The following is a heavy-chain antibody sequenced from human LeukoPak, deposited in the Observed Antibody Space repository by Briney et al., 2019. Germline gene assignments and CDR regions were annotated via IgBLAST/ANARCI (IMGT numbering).Heavy chain of an antibody. CDR1: GDSISSSRSY. CDR3: ARVFGSGSYWGLFGY. Sequence: SETLSPTCTVSGDSISSSRSYWGWIRQPPGKGLEWIGSIYHSGSTYYNPSLKSRVTISVDTSKNQFSLKLSSVTAADTAVYYCARVFGSGSYWGLFGYWGQGTLVTVSS. V-gene: IGHV4-39*07. J-gene: IGHJ4*02. D-gene: IGHD1-26*01. CDR2: IYHSGST.